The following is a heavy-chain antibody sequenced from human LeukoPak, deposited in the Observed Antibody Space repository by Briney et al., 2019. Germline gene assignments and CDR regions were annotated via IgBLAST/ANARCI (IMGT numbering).Heavy chain of an antibody. CDR3: ARDTLEYSNSPDALDI. V-gene: IGHV3-48*03. CDR2: ISSSGRTT. Sequence: AGGSLRLSCAASGFTFSSYEMNWVRQAPGKGLEWISYISSSGRTTHYADSVKGRFTISRDNAKNSLYMQMESLRDEDTAIYYCARDTLEYSNSPDALDIWGQGTMVTVSS. D-gene: IGHD4-23*01. CDR1: GFTFSSYE. J-gene: IGHJ3*02.